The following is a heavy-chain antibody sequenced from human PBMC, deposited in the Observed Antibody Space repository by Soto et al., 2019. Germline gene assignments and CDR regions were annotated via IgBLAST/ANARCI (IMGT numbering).Heavy chain of an antibody. Sequence: QVQLQQWGAGLLKPSETLSLNCGVLGGSFSDYDWTWVRQSPGRGLEWIGEVSRSGRITYNPSLKSRFTISGDTAKNQFSLRLTSVTAADTAVYFCAGYSSSFVGFEVWGHGTEVTVSS. CDR2: VSRSGRI. D-gene: IGHD3-10*01. CDR3: AGYSSSFVGFEV. V-gene: IGHV4-34*01. J-gene: IGHJ3*01. CDR1: GGSFSDYD.